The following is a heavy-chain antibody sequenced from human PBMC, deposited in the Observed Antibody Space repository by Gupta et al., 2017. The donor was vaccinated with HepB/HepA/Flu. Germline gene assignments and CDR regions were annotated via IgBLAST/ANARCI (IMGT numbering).Heavy chain of an antibody. Sequence: QVQLVQSGAEVKKPGASVKVSCKASGYTFTGYYMHWVRQAPGQGLEWMGWINPNSGGTNYAQKFQGRVTMTRDTSISTAYMELSRLRSDDTAVYYCARDLYDFWSAEYRGWFDPWGQGTLVTVSS. D-gene: IGHD3-3*01. CDR3: ARDLYDFWSAEYRGWFDP. V-gene: IGHV1-2*02. CDR1: GYTFTGYY. CDR2: INPNSGGT. J-gene: IGHJ5*02.